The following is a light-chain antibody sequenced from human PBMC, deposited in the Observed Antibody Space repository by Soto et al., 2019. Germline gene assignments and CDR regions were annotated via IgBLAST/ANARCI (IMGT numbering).Light chain of an antibody. CDR1: QDIRND. CDR3: LQDYISPYT. Sequence: AIQMTQSPSSLSVSVGDRVTITCRASQDIRNDLGWYQQKPGKAPKLLIYGTSNLQSGVPSRFSGSGSGTDFTLNISSLQPEDFALYYCLQDYISPYTFGQGTKLQIK. V-gene: IGKV1-6*01. J-gene: IGKJ2*01. CDR2: GTS.